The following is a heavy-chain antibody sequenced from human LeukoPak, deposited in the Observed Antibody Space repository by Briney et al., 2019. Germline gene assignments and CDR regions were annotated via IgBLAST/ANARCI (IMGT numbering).Heavy chain of an antibody. J-gene: IGHJ3*01. V-gene: IGHV4-30-2*01. CDR2: IYHSGST. CDR3: ARDPGFDAAAPGV. Sequence: SETLSLTCTVSGGSISSGGYYWSWIRQPPGKGLEWIGYIYHSGSTYYNPSLKSRVTISVDRSKNQFSLKLSSVTAADTAVYYCARDPGFDAAAPGVWGQGTMVTVSS. CDR1: GGSISSGGYY. D-gene: IGHD2-2*01.